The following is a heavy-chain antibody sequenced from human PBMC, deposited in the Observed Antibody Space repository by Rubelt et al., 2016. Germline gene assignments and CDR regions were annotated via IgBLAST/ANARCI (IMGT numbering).Heavy chain of an antibody. CDR3: ARGYCTNGVCYGGDY. CDR2: ISAYNGNT. J-gene: IGHJ4*02. CDR1: GYTFTSYG. Sequence: QVQLVQSGAEVKKPGASVKVSCKASGYTFTSYGISWVRQAPGQGLEWMGWISAYNGNTNYAQKREGRVNRTRDRARSTCYMELRSLRADDTAVYYCARGYCTNGVCYGGDYWGQGTLVTVSS. V-gene: IGHV1-18*01. D-gene: IGHD2-8*01.